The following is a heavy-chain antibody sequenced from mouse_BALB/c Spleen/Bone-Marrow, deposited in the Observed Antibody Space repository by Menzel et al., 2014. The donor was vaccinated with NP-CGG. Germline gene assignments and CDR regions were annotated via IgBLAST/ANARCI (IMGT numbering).Heavy chain of an antibody. CDR3: ARLGDYGWFAY. D-gene: IGHD2-4*01. J-gene: IGHJ3*01. V-gene: IGHV4-1*02. Sequence: DVMLVESGGGLVQPGGSLKLSCAASGFDFSRYWMSWVRQAPGKGLGWIGEINPDSSTINYTPSLKDKFIISRDNAKNTLYLQMSKVRSEDTALYYCARLGDYGWFAYWGQGTLVTVSA. CDR2: INPDSSTI. CDR1: GFDFSRYW.